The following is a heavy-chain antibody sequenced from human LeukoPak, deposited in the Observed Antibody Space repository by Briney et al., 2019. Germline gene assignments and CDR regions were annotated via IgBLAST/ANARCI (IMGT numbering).Heavy chain of an antibody. CDR2: INPSGGST. D-gene: IGHD3-9*01. J-gene: IGHJ3*02. Sequence: ASVTVSCKASGYTFTSYYMHWVRQAPGQGLEWMGIINPSGGSTSYAQKFQGRVTMTRDMSTSTVYMELSSLRSEDTAVYYCAREGGDILTEGAFDIWGQGTMVTVSS. CDR3: AREGGDILTEGAFDI. V-gene: IGHV1-46*01. CDR1: GYTFTSYY.